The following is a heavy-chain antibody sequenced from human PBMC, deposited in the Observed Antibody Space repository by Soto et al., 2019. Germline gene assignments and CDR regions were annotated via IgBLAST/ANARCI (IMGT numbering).Heavy chain of an antibody. D-gene: IGHD3-10*01. CDR1: GGSMSEYF. J-gene: IGHJ4*02. CDR3: ARDGYDGSGSPYPAY. V-gene: IGHV4-59*01. Sequence: SETLSLTCSVSGGSMSEYFWSWIRQSPGKGLEWIGYIYYLGSTDYNPSLKSRVTISVDTSKRQFSLRLTSVTAADTAVYYCARDGYDGSGSPYPAYWGPGTQVTVYS. CDR2: IYYLGST.